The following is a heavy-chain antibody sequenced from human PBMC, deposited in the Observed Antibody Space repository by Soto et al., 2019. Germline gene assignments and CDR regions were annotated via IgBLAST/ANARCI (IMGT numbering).Heavy chain of an antibody. V-gene: IGHV3-23*01. J-gene: IGHJ3*02. CDR3: AKDKDFVMATITAFDI. Sequence: GGSLRLSCAASGFTFSSYAMSWVRQAPGKGLEWVSAISGSGGSTYYAGSVKGRFTISRDNSKNTLYLQMNSLRAEDTAVYYCAKDKDFVMATITAFDIWGQGTMVTVSS. CDR1: GFTFSSYA. D-gene: IGHD5-12*01. CDR2: ISGSGGST.